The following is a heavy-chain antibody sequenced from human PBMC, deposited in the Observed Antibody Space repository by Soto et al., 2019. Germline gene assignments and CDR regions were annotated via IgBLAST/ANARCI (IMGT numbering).Heavy chain of an antibody. CDR1: GGTFSSYA. CDR3: ARASTTKWYDILTGYSPIDY. CDR2: IIPIFGTA. Sequence: ASVKVSCKASGGTFSSYAISWVRQAPGQGLEWMGGIIPIFGTANYAQKFQGRVTITADESTSTAYMELSSLRSEDTAVYYCARASTTKWYDILTGYSPIDYWGQGTLVTVSS. D-gene: IGHD3-9*01. V-gene: IGHV1-69*13. J-gene: IGHJ4*02.